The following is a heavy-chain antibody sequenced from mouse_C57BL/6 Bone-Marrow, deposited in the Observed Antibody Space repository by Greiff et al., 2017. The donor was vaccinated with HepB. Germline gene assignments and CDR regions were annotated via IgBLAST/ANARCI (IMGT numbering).Heavy chain of an antibody. CDR2: INPGSGGT. CDR1: GYAFTNYL. V-gene: IGHV1-54*01. D-gene: IGHD1-1*01. CDR3: ARGGLLRYPDY. J-gene: IGHJ2*01. Sequence: VQLQQSGAELVRPGTSVKVSCKASGYAFTNYLIEWVKQRPGQGLEWIGVINPGSGGTNYNEKFKGKATLTADKSSSTAYMQRSSLTSEDSAVYFCARGGLLRYPDYWGQGTTLTVSS.